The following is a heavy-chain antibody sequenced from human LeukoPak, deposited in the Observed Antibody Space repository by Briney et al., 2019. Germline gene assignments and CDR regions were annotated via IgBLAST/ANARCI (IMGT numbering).Heavy chain of an antibody. D-gene: IGHD3-3*01. CDR3: TGDFWSGYDYFDY. V-gene: IGHV3-48*04. J-gene: IGHJ4*02. CDR2: ISSSSSTI. CDR1: GFTFSSYS. Sequence: GGSLRLSCAASGFTFSSYSMNWVRQAPGKGLEWVSYISSSSSTIYYADSVKGRFTISRDNAKNSLYLQMNSLRAEDTAVYYCTGDFWSGYDYFDYWGQGTLVTVSS.